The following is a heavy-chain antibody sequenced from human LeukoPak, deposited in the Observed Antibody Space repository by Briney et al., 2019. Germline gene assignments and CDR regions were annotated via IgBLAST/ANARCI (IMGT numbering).Heavy chain of an antibody. J-gene: IGHJ3*02. CDR1: GGSFSGYY. CDR3: ARIRTGTRITMIVVVPRYDAFDI. Sequence: PSETLSLTCAVYGGSFSGYYWSWIRQPPGKGLEWIGEINHSGSTNYNPSLKSRVTISVDTSKNQFSLKLSSVTAADTAVYYCARIRTGTRITMIVVVPRYDAFDIWGQGTMVTVSS. V-gene: IGHV4-34*01. CDR2: INHSGST. D-gene: IGHD3-22*01.